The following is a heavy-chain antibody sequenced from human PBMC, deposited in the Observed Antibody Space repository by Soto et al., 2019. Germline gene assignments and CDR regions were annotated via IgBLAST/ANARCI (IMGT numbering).Heavy chain of an antibody. CDR3: ARSGDNFNVLDY. V-gene: IGHV3-21*01. CDR1: GGTFSSYA. J-gene: IGHJ4*02. Sequence: ASVKVSCKASGGTFSSYAISWVRQAPGRGLEWISYSSNSGTFARYATSVKGRFSISRDNANNSLYLEMNSLRVEDTAVYYCARSGDNFNVLDYWGQGTPVTVSS. D-gene: IGHD1-1*01. CDR2: SSNSGTFA.